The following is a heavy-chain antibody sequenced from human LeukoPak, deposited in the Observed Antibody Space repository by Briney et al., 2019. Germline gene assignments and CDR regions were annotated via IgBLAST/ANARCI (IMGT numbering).Heavy chain of an antibody. D-gene: IGHD6-19*01. CDR1: GFTFSSYG. CDR3: AKDPNPRAVAGLIDY. CDR2: IRYDGSNK. J-gene: IGHJ4*02. Sequence: GGSLRLSRAASGFTFSSYGMHWVRQAPGKGLEWVAFIRYDGSNKYYADSVKGRFTISRDNSKNTLYLQMNSLRAEDTAVYYCAKDPNPRAVAGLIDYWGQGTLVTVSS. V-gene: IGHV3-30*02.